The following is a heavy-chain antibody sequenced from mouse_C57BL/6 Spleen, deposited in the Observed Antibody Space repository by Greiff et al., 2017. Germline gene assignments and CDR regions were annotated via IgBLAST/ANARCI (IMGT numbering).Heavy chain of an antibody. CDR2: IYPGDGDT. J-gene: IGHJ4*01. CDR3: APYYYGSRDYERDY. D-gene: IGHD1-1*01. V-gene: IGHV1-82*01. CDR1: GYAFSSSW. Sequence: QVQLKQPGAELVKPGASVKMSCKASGYAFSSSWMNWVKQRPGKGLEWIGRIYPGDGDTNSNGKFKGKATLTAAKSSSTDYMHLSSLTSEGSAVYFGAPYYYGSRDYERDYWGQGTSGTVSS.